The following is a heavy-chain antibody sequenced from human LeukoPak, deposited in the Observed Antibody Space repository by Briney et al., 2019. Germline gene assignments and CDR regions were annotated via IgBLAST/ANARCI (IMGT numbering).Heavy chain of an antibody. D-gene: IGHD3-3*01. CDR2: ISAYNGNT. CDR1: GYTFTSYG. V-gene: IGHV1-18*01. Sequence: ASVKVSCKASGYTFTSYGISWVRQAPGQGLEWMGWISAYNGNTNYAQKLQGRVTMTTDTSTSTAYMELRSLRSDDTAVYYCARWRFLEWLFPFGYYYYMDVWAREPWSPSP. J-gene: IGHJ6*03. CDR3: ARWRFLEWLFPFGYYYYMDV.